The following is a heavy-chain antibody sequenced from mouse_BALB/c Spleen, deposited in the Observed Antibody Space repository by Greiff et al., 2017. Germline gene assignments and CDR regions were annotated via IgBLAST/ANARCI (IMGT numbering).Heavy chain of an antibody. CDR3: AREGGNYDYYAMDY. J-gene: IGHJ4*01. Sequence: QVQLQQSGPELVRPGVSVKISCKGSGYTFTDYAMHWVKQSHAKSLEWIGVISTYYGNTNYNQKFKGKATMTVDKSSSTAYMELARLTSEDSAIYYCAREGGNYDYYAMDYWGQGTSVTVSS. D-gene: IGHD2-1*01. CDR1: GYTFTDYA. CDR2: ISTYYGNT. V-gene: IGHV1-67*01.